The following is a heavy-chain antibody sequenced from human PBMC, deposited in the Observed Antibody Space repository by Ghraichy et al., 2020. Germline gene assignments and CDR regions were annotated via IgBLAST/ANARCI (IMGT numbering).Heavy chain of an antibody. CDR3: AKGVTNYYDSRGAFDI. Sequence: GESLNISCVASGFNFSNYAMSWVRQAPGKGLEWVSGISGSGGRTYYADSVKGRFTISRDNSKNTLYLEMTSLRAEDTAVYYCAKGVTNYYDSRGAFDIWGHGTLVTVAS. CDR1: GFNFSNYA. V-gene: IGHV3-23*01. CDR2: ISGSGGRT. J-gene: IGHJ3*02. D-gene: IGHD3-22*01.